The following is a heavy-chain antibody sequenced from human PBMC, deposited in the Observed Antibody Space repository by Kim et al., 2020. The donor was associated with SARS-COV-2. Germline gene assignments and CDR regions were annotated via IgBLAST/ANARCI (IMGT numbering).Heavy chain of an antibody. CDR1: GFTFSSYE. D-gene: IGHD3-10*01. V-gene: IGHV3-48*03. Sequence: GGSLRLSCAASGFTFSSYEMNWVRQAPGKGLEWVSYISSSGSTIYYADSVKGRFTISRDNAKNSLYLQMNSLRPEDTAVYYCARGPYRRSYNYYGMDVWAQKTTVTLSS. CDR2: ISSSGSTI. J-gene: IGHJ6*02. CDR3: ARGPYRRSYNYYGMDV.